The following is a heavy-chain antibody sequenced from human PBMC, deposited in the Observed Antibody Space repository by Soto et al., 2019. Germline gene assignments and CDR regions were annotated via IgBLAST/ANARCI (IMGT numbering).Heavy chain of an antibody. Sequence: VQLVQSGAEVKKPGASVRVSCKASGYTCTSFGLSWVRQAPGQGPEWMGWLSPESDKATYAHKFQGRITMTTDTSTTTSYMDLRTLRSDDTAVYYCTRDLYFISPSPVTTDAYWGQGTLVSVS. CDR1: GYTCTSFG. CDR2: LSPESDKA. D-gene: IGHD2-8*01. CDR3: TRDLYFISPSPVTTDAY. V-gene: IGHV1-18*01. J-gene: IGHJ4*02.